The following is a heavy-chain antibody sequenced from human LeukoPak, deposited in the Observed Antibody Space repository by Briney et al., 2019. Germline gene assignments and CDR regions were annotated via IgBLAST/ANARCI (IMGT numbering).Heavy chain of an antibody. CDR1: GFSFTSYS. Sequence: GGSLRLSCAAAGFSFTSYSMRWGRQAPGKGLGWVAVIWYHGGNENYADSVKGRFTISRDTSKNTLYLQMNSLRAEDTAMYYCARDVDTTSHLKWFDPWGQGTLVTVSS. V-gene: IGHV3-33*01. CDR2: IWYHGGNE. J-gene: IGHJ5*02. CDR3: ARDVDTTSHLKWFDP. D-gene: IGHD2/OR15-2a*01.